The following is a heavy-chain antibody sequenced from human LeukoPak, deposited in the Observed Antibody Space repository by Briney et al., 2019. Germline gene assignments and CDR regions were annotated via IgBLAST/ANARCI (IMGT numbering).Heavy chain of an antibody. CDR2: INPGDSDT. CDR1: GYAFTSYW. CDR3: ARDWKDPAAFDI. J-gene: IGHJ3*02. Sequence: GASLRISCKASGYAFTSYWIGWVRQMPGKGLEWMAIINPGDSDTRYSPSFQGQVTISADKSNSTAYLQWSSLKASDTAMYFCARDWKDPAAFDIWGQGTMVTVSS. V-gene: IGHV5-51*01. D-gene: IGHD1-1*01.